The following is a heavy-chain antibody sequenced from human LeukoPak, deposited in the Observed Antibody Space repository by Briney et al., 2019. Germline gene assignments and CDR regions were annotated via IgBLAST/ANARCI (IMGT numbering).Heavy chain of an antibody. Sequence: ASVKVSCKASGYTFTSYGISWVRQAPGQGLEWMGWISAYNGNTNYAQKLQGRVTMTTDTSTSTAYMELSSLRSEDTAVYYCVIESCSGGSCYSAAFDIWGQGTMVTVSS. CDR3: VIESCSGGSCYSAAFDI. CDR1: GYTFTSYG. J-gene: IGHJ3*02. CDR2: ISAYNGNT. V-gene: IGHV1-18*01. D-gene: IGHD2-15*01.